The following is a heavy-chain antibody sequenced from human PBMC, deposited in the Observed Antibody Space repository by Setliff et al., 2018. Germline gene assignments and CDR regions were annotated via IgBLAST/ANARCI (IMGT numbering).Heavy chain of an antibody. CDR3: ARGGTYRYFDY. J-gene: IGHJ4*02. V-gene: IGHV4-61*10. CDR1: GDSISRAKYY. Sequence: PSETLSLTCTVSGDSISRAKYYWSWIRQSAGKGLEWIANVYYSGSTYYNPSLESRVTMSVDTSKSQFSLNLYSVTAADTAVYYCARGGTYRYFDYWGQGALVTVSS. CDR2: VYYSGST.